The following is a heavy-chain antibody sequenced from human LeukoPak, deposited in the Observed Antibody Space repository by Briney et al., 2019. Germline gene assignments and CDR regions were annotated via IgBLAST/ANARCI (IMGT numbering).Heavy chain of an antibody. CDR1: GGSISSGGYY. CDR3: ARETYYYDSSGLSSGGGTRNWFDP. Sequence: PSETLSLTCTVSGGSISSGGYYWSWIRQPPGKSLEWIGYIYHSGSTYYNPSLKSRVTISVDRSKNQFSLKLSSVTAADTAVYYCARETYYYDSSGLSSGGGTRNWFDPWGQGTLVTVSS. J-gene: IGHJ5*02. CDR2: IYHSGST. D-gene: IGHD3-22*01. V-gene: IGHV4-30-2*01.